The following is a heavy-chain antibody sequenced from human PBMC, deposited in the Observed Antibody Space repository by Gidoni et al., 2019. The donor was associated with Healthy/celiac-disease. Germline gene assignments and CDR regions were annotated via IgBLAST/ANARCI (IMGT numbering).Heavy chain of an antibody. CDR1: GGSISISSYY. V-gene: IGHV4-39*01. CDR3: ARGAYYGSGSYPFDY. J-gene: IGHJ4*02. CDR2: IYYSGST. Sequence: QLQLQESGPGLVKPSETLSLTCTVSGGSISISSYYWGWIRQPPGKGLEGIGSIYYSGSTYYNPSLKSRVTISVDTSKNQFSLKLSSVTAADTAVYYCARGAYYGSGSYPFDYWGQGTLVTVSS. D-gene: IGHD3-10*01.